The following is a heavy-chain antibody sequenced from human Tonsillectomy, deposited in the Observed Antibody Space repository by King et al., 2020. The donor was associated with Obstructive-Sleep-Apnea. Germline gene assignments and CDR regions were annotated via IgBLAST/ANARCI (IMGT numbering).Heavy chain of an antibody. CDR3: AKQGTIFGVVTEVDDYGMDV. Sequence: VQLVESGGGLVQPGGSLRLSCAASGFTFSSYAMSWVRQAPGKGLEWVSSISASGGSTNYADSVKGRFTISRDNSKNTLYLQMNSLRAEDTAVYYCAKQGTIFGVVTEVDDYGMDVWGQGTTVTVSS. CDR1: GFTFSSYA. CDR2: ISASGGST. V-gene: IGHV3-23*04. J-gene: IGHJ6*02. D-gene: IGHD3-3*01.